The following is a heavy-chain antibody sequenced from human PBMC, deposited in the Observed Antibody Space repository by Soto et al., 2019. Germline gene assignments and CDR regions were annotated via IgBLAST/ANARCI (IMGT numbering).Heavy chain of an antibody. V-gene: IGHV3-74*01. J-gene: IGHJ5*02. CDR3: ARVEYSRDYNWFDP. Sequence: GGSLRLSCVASGFTFSSEWMHWVRQVPGKGLEWVAHINSDASRTRYADSVKGRFSISRDNAKNTLYLQMDSLRVEDTAVYYCARVEYSRDYNWFDPWGQGTLVTVSS. CDR2: INSDASRT. CDR1: GFTFSSEW. D-gene: IGHD4-4*01.